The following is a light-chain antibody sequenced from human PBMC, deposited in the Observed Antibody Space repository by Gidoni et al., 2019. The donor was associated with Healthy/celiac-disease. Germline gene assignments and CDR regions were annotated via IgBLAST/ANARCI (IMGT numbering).Light chain of an antibody. V-gene: IGKV3-11*01. CDR3: QQRSNWPRLP. J-gene: IGKJ4*01. Sequence: EMVLTQCPATLSLAPGARATLSCRASQSVSSYLAWYQQTPGQAPRLLLYDASNRATGIPATFICSGSGTDFPLTICSLEPEDFAVYYCQQRSNWPRLPFGGGTKVEIK. CDR2: DAS. CDR1: QSVSSY.